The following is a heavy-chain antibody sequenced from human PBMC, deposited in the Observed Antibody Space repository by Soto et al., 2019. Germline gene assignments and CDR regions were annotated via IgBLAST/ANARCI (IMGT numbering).Heavy chain of an antibody. Sequence: PSETLSLTCTVSGGPISSYYWIWIRQPPGKGLEWIGYIYYSGSTNYNPSLKSRVTISVDTSKNQFSLKLSSVTAADTAVYYCARATRGYFDYWGQGTLVTVSS. V-gene: IGHV4-59*01. CDR2: IYYSGST. J-gene: IGHJ4*02. CDR3: ARATRGYFDY. CDR1: GGPISSYY.